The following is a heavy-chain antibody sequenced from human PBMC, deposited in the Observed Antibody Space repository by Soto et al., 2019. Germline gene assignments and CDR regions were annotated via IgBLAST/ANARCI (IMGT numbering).Heavy chain of an antibody. CDR3: VRVVAIPGYPDN. CDR1: GYTFSMLT. D-gene: IGHD5-12*01. Sequence: PSVKIYCKTSGYTFSMLTLRWVRQAPGQGLEWMGGIVPIVDTSTYAQKFQGRVTITADESTSTVYMELSSLRSDDTAVYYCVRVVAIPGYPDNWGQGTLVTVSS. CDR2: IVPIVDTS. V-gene: IGHV1-69*13. J-gene: IGHJ4*02.